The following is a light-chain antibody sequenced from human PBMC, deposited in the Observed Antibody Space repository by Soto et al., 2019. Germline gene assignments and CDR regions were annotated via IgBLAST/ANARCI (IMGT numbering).Light chain of an antibody. Sequence: DTQLTQSPSFLSASVGDRVIITCRASQGISSFLAWYQQKPGIAPKLLIYAASTLQSGVPSRFSGSGSGTEFTLTISSLQPEDFATYYCQQLNSYPHTFGPGTKVDLK. V-gene: IGKV1-9*01. CDR1: QGISSF. CDR2: AAS. J-gene: IGKJ3*01. CDR3: QQLNSYPHT.